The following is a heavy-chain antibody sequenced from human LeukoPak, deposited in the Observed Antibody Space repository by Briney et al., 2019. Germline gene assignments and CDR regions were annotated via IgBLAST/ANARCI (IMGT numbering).Heavy chain of an antibody. CDR2: MNPNSDNT. D-gene: IGHD2-15*01. CDR1: GYTFTSYD. Sequence: ASVKVSCKASGYTFTSYDINWVRQATGQGLEWMGWMNPNSDNTGYAQKFQGRVTITRNTSISTAYMELSSLRSEDTAVYYCARMDGLCSGGSCPNWFDPWGQGTLVTVSS. CDR3: ARMDGLCSGGSCPNWFDP. V-gene: IGHV1-8*03. J-gene: IGHJ5*02.